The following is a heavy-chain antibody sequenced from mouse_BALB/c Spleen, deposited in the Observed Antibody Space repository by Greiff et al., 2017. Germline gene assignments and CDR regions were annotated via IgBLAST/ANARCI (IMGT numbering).Heavy chain of an antibody. V-gene: IGHV1S56*01. CDR2: IYPGNVNT. D-gene: IGHD1-1*01. CDR3: ARRGDYYGSSYLYAMDY. CDR1: GYTFTSYY. Sequence: VQLQESGPELVKPGASVRISCKASGYTFTSYYIHWVKQRPGQGLEWIGWIYPGNVNTKYNEKFKGKATLTADKSSSTAYMQLSSLTSEDSAVYFCARRGDYYGSSYLYAMDYWGQGTSVTVSS. J-gene: IGHJ4*01.